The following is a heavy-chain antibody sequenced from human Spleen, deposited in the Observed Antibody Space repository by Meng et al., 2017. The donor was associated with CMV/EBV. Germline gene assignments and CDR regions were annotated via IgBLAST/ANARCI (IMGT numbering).Heavy chain of an antibody. CDR1: GGSFSGYY. J-gene: IGHJ5*02. CDR3: ARETSDCSTTSCSVPFDP. D-gene: IGHD2-2*01. Sequence: SETLSLTCAVYGGSFSGYYWSWIRQPPGKGLEWIGEINHSGSTNYNPSLKSRVTISVDTSKNQFSLKLSSVTAADTAVYYCARETSDCSTTSCSVPFDPWGQGTLVTVSS. V-gene: IGHV4-34*01. CDR2: INHSGST.